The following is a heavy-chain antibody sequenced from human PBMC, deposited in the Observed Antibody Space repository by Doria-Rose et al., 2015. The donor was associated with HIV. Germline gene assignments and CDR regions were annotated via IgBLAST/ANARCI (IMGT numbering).Heavy chain of an antibody. Sequence: TLKESGPVLVKPTEALTLTCTVSGVSLSSPGMGVSWIRQPPGKALEWLANIFSDDERSYKTSLKSRLTISRGTSKSQVVLTMTDMDPVDTATYYCARIKSSRWYHKYYFDFWGQGTLVIVSA. CDR3: ARIKSSRWYHKYYFDF. V-gene: IGHV2-26*01. D-gene: IGHD6-13*01. CDR1: GVSLSSPGMG. CDR2: IFSDDER. J-gene: IGHJ4*02.